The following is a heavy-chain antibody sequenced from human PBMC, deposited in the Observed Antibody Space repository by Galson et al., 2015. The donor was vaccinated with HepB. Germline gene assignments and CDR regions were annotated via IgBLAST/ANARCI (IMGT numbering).Heavy chain of an antibody. CDR3: ARDRFNYCSGSGCHPDNVELDF. D-gene: IGHD2-15*01. V-gene: IGHV1-18*01. CDR1: GYTFTSFG. CDR2: LSTYNSNT. J-gene: IGHJ4*02. Sequence: SVKVSCKASGYTFTSFGISWVRQAPGQGLEWMGWLSTYNSNTNYIEKFQGRVSMTRDASTSTAYMELGSLRTDDTAVYYCARDRFNYCSGSGCHPDNVELDFGSEGTLVSVSS.